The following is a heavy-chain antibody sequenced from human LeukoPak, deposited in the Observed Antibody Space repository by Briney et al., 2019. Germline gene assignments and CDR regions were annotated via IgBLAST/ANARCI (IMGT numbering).Heavy chain of an antibody. CDR1: GGSISSYY. CDR3: ARDGPFGYSYGWGYFDY. D-gene: IGHD5-18*01. J-gene: IGHJ4*02. Sequence: PSETLSLTCTVSGGSISSYYWSWIRQPPGKGLEWIGNIYYSGSTNYNPSLKSRVTISVDTSKNQFSLKLSSVTAADTALYYCARDGPFGYSYGWGYFDYWGQGTLVTVSS. CDR2: IYYSGST. V-gene: IGHV4-59*01.